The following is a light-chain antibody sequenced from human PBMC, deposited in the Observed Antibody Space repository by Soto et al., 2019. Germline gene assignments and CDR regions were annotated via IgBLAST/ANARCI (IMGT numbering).Light chain of an antibody. CDR1: QTVSSY. CDR3: QPVPTWPMT. V-gene: IGKV3-11*01. J-gene: IGKJ1*01. CDR2: DAS. Sequence: SGGPLFLKQRERATLSCRASQTVSSYVAWYQQKPGQAPRLLIYDASNRATGIPARFSGSGSGTDFTLTITSLEPEDFAVYYCQPVPTWPMTLGQGTKVDI.